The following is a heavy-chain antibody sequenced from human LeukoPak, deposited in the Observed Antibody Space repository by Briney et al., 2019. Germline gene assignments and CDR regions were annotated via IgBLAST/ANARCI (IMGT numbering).Heavy chain of an antibody. Sequence: ASVXVSCQXSXXTXTTYDIHXVRQATGQGGEWMGWMNPNSGNTGYAPKFQDRITLTRVTSINTAYMELRSLRSEDTAVYYCARVPFPGDYWGQGTLVTVSS. J-gene: IGHJ4*02. CDR3: ARVPFPGDY. V-gene: IGHV1-8*01. CDR2: MNPNSGNT. D-gene: IGHD3-10*01. CDR1: XXTXTTYD.